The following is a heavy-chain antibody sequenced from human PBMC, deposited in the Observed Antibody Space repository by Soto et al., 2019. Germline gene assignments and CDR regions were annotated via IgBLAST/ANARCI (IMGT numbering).Heavy chain of an antibody. J-gene: IGHJ1*01. D-gene: IGHD4-17*01. CDR1: GYTFTSYA. CDR3: ARVGLTTGYFQH. V-gene: IGHV1-3*01. Sequence: GASVKVSCKASGYTFTSYAMHWVRQAPGQRLEWMGWINADNGNTKYSQKLQGRVTMTTDTSTSTAYMELRSLRSDDTAVYYCARVGLTTGYFQHWGQGTLVTVSS. CDR2: INADNGNT.